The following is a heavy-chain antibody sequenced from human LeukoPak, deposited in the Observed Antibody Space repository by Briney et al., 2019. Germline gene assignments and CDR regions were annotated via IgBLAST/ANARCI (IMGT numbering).Heavy chain of an antibody. V-gene: IGHV3-48*03. D-gene: IGHD3-22*01. CDR3: ARDWDYYDSSGYIIS. CDR1: GFTFSSYE. J-gene: IGHJ5*02. CDR2: ISSSGSTI. Sequence: GGSLRLSCAASGFTFSSYEMDWVRQAPGKGLEWVSYISSSGSTIYYADSVKGRFTISRDNAKNSLYPQMNSLRAEDTAVYYCARDWDYYDSSGYIISWGQGTLVTVSS.